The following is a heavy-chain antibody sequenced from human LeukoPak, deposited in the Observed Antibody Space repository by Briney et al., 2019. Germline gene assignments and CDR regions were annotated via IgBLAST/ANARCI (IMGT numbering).Heavy chain of an antibody. V-gene: IGHV4-39*07. Sequence: SETLSLTCTVSGDSFSSVTDYWAWIRQPPGKGLEWIASGDYSGGTYYNPSLESRVAISADMSKNQFSPKLTSVAGADTAVYYCARGTITTVTDSWGPGTLVTVSS. CDR3: ARGTITTVTDS. CDR1: GDSFSSVTDY. CDR2: GDYSGGT. J-gene: IGHJ4*02. D-gene: IGHD4-17*01.